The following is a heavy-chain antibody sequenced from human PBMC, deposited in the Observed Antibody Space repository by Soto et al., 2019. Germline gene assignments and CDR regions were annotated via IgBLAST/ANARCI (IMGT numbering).Heavy chain of an antibody. CDR2: INYSGST. J-gene: IGHJ4*02. CDR1: GGTFSGYY. CDR3: ARDKITGLFDY. D-gene: IGHD2-8*02. V-gene: IGHV4-34*01. Sequence: PSQTLSLTCAAYGGTFSGYYWTWIRQPPGTGLEWIGEINYSGSTNYNPSLKSRVTISVDTSKNQFSLKLTSVTAADTALYYCARDKITGLFDYWGQGTLVTVSS.